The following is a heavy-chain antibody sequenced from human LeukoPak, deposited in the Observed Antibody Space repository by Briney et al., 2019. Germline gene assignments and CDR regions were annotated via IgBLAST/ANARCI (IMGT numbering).Heavy chain of an antibody. V-gene: IGHV3-7*01. CDR2: IKEDGTET. Sequence: GGSLRLSCAASGFMFSSNWMSWVRLAPGKGLEWVANIKEDGTETYYVDSVKGRFTISRDNSKNTLYLQMNSLRAEDTAVYYCARSPRYCSGGSCYSSRPFYYYYGMDVWGQGTTVTVSS. J-gene: IGHJ6*02. D-gene: IGHD2-15*01. CDR3: ARSPRYCSGGSCYSSRPFYYYYGMDV. CDR1: GFMFSSNW.